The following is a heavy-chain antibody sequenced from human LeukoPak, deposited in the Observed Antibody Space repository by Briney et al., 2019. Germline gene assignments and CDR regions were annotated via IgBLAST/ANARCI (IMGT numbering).Heavy chain of an antibody. CDR3: AKDLNYDFWSGLGN. Sequence: GGSLRLSCVASGFTFSSYGMHWVRQAPGKGLEWVAVISYDGNNRYYADSVKGRFTISRDNSKNTLYLQMNSLRAEDTAVYYCAKDLNYDFWSGLGNWGQGTLVTVSS. CDR2: ISYDGNNR. D-gene: IGHD3-3*01. CDR1: GFTFSSYG. V-gene: IGHV3-30*18. J-gene: IGHJ4*02.